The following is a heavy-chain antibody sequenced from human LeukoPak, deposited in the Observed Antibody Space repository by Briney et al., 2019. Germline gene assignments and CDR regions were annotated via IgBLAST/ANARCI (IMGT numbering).Heavy chain of an antibody. J-gene: IGHJ5*02. CDR2: ISYDGSNK. CDR1: GFTFSSYA. Sequence: GRSLRLSCAASGFTFSSYAMHWVRQAPGKGLEWVAVISYDGSNKYYADSVKGRFTISRDNSKNTLYLQMNSLRAEDTAVYYCATDGAGFDTWGQGVLVTVSS. V-gene: IGHV3-30*07. CDR3: ATDGAGFDT.